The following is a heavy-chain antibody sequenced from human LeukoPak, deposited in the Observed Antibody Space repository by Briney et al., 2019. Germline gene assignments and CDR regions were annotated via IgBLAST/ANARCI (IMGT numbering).Heavy chain of an antibody. CDR3: ARGGDYSNRNWFDP. J-gene: IGHJ5*02. V-gene: IGHV1-69*05. CDR1: GGTFSSYA. CDR2: IIPNFGTA. D-gene: IGHD4-11*01. Sequence: ASVKVSCKASGGTFSSYAISWVRQAPGQGLEWMGGIIPNFGTANYAQKFQGRVTITTDESTSTAYMELSSLRSEDTAVYYCARGGDYSNRNWFDPWGQGTLVTVSS.